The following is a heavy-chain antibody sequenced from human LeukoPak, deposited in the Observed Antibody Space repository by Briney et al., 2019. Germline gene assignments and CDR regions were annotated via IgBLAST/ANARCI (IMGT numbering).Heavy chain of an antibody. Sequence: GGSLRLSCAASGFTFSSYGMHWVRQAPGKGLEWVAVIWYDGSNKYYADSVRGRFTISRDNSKNTLYLLMNSLRAEDSAVYYCARDRTRDCSGGSCYRHYFDYWGQGTLVSVSS. D-gene: IGHD2-15*01. CDR2: IWYDGSNK. CDR3: ARDRTRDCSGGSCYRHYFDY. CDR1: GFTFSSYG. J-gene: IGHJ4*02. V-gene: IGHV3-33*08.